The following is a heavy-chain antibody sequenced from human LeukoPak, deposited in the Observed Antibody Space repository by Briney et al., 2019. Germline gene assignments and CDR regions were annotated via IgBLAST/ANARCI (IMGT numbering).Heavy chain of an antibody. J-gene: IGHJ6*02. Sequence: TSETLSLTCTVSGASISSYYWSWIRQPPGKGLEWIGDIYYSGSIKYNPSLKSRVTMSVDTSKNQFSLKLSSVTAVDTAVYFRARGSNDYNGMDVWGQGTTVTVSS. V-gene: IGHV4-59*01. CDR1: GASISSYY. CDR3: ARGSNDYNGMDV. CDR2: IYYSGSI.